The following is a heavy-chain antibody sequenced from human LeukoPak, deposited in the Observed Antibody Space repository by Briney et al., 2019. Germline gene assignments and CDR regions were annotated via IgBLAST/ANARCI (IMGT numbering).Heavy chain of an antibody. CDR1: GGSISNKY. Sequence: SETLSLTCSISGGSISNKYWSWIRQPPGKGLEWIGSIYYGGSTYYNPSLKSRVTISVDTSKSQFSLKLSSVTAADTAVYYCARDSYYGSAYYYYAMDVWGQGTTVTVSS. CDR2: IYYGGST. D-gene: IGHD3-10*01. J-gene: IGHJ6*02. V-gene: IGHV4-39*07. CDR3: ARDSYYGSAYYYYAMDV.